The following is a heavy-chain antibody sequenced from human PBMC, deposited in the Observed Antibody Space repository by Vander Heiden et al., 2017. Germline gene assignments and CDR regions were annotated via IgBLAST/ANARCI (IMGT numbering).Heavy chain of an antibody. Sequence: QVQLVQSAVEVKKPGASVKVSCKASGSAFTIFGISWVRQAPGQGLEWMGWISTDNDNTKYAQKFQDRVIMTRDTSTTTVYMELRSLRVDDTAVYYCVREYCDTTSCYGADYWGQGTLVTVTS. D-gene: IGHD2-2*01. V-gene: IGHV1-18*01. J-gene: IGHJ4*02. CDR3: VREYCDTTSCYGADY. CDR2: ISTDNDNT. CDR1: GSAFTIFG.